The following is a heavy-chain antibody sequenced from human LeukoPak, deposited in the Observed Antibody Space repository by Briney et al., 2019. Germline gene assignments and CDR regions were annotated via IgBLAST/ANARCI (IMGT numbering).Heavy chain of an antibody. D-gene: IGHD6-13*01. Sequence: SETLSLTCTVSGGSISSGGYYWSWVRQHPGTGLEWIGYIYYSGSTYYNPSLKSRVTISVDTSKNQFSLKLSSVTAADTAVYYCASPLIAAAGGGAFDIWGQGTMVTVSS. CDR3: ASPLIAAAGGGAFDI. J-gene: IGHJ3*02. CDR1: GGSISSGGYY. CDR2: IYYSGST. V-gene: IGHV4-31*03.